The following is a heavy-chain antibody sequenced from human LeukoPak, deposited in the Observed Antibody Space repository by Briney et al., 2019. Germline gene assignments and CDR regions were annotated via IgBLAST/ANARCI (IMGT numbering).Heavy chain of an antibody. D-gene: IGHD6-13*01. CDR3: ARQIASAGTAGFDF. V-gene: IGHV4-59*11. J-gene: IGHJ4*02. CDR1: GGSISSHY. Sequence: SETLSLTCTVSGGSISSHYWTWIRQSPVKGLEWIGDISNSGSTNYNPSLKSRVTMSVDTSKNQFSLRLRSVTAADTAVYYCARQIASAGTAGFDFWGQGALVTVSS. CDR2: ISNSGST.